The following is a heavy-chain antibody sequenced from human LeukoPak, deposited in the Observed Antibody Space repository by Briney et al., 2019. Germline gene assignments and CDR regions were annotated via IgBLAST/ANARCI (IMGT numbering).Heavy chain of an antibody. Sequence: PGGSLRLSCAASGFTFSSYAMHWVRQAPGKGLEWVAVISYDGSNKYYADSVKGRFTISRDNSKNTLYLQMNSLRAEDTAVYYCARGSECSGGSCPFGYWGQGTLVTVSS. CDR1: GFTFSSYA. D-gene: IGHD2-15*01. V-gene: IGHV3-30-3*01. J-gene: IGHJ4*02. CDR3: ARGSECSGGSCPFGY. CDR2: ISYDGSNK.